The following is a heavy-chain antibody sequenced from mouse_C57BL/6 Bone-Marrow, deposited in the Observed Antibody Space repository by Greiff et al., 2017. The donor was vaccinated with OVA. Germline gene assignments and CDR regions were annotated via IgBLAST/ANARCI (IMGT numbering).Heavy chain of an antibody. J-gene: IGHJ3*01. CDR2: IYPSDSET. V-gene: IGHV1-61*01. Sequence: QVQLKQPGAELVRPGSSVKLSCKASGYTFTSYWMDWVKQRPGQGLEWIGNIYPSDSETHYNQKFKDKATLTVDKSSSTAYMQLSSLTSEDSAVYYCARGGIYDGYYWFAYWGQGTLVTVSA. CDR1: GYTFTSYW. CDR3: ARGGIYDGYYWFAY. D-gene: IGHD2-3*01.